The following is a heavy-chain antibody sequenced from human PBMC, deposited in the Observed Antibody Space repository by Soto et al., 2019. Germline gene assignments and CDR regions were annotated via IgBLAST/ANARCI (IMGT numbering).Heavy chain of an antibody. Sequence: PGGSLRLSCAASGFTFDDHGMTWVRQAPGKGLEWVSGITWNGATTGYADSVKGRFTISRDNAKNSLYLQMNSLRVEYTSFFYFERDGGVVVAVDVLDVGAKGTMVTVS. CDR3: ERDGGVVVAVDVLDV. V-gene: IGHV3-20*04. CDR2: ITWNGATT. J-gene: IGHJ3*01. CDR1: GFTFDDHG. D-gene: IGHD2-15*01.